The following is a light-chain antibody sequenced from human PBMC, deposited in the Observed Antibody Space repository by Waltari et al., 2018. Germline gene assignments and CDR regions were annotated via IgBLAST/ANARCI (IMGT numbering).Light chain of an antibody. Sequence: DIQITHSPSFVSASVGDRFTIFCRSSQDVRSWLAWYQQRPGKAPKLLIYAASNLENGVPSRFSGSGSETNFTLTVKSLQPEDFATYYCQQAKSFPLTFGGGTKVEI. CDR3: QQAKSFPLT. CDR2: AAS. V-gene: IGKV1-12*01. CDR1: QDVRSW. J-gene: IGKJ4*01.